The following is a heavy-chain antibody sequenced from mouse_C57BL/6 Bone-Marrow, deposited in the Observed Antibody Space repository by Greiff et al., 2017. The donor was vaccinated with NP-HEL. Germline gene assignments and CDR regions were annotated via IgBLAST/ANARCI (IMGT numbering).Heavy chain of an antibody. J-gene: IGHJ3*01. CDR3: ATLQLMLRRAWFAY. CDR2: IYPRDGST. D-gene: IGHD3-2*02. CDR1: GYTFTDYT. V-gene: IGHV1-78*01. Sequence: VQLQQSDAELVKPGASVKISCKVSGYTFTDYTIHWMKPRPEQGLEWIGYIYPRDGSTKYNEKFKGKATLTADKSSSTAYMQLNSLTSEDSAVYFCATLQLMLRRAWFAYWGQGTLVTVSA.